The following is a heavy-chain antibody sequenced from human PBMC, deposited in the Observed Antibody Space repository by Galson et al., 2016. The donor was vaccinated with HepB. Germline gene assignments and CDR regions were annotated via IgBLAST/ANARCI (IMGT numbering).Heavy chain of an antibody. CDR2: ISRTGRTF. CDR1: GFSFSSYN. Sequence: LRLSCAAPGFSFSSYNMDWVRRAPGKVLEWVSYISRTGRTFYYPAPVRGGFTISSDNSKNTLYLQMNSLRAEDTAVYYCAKDPHLRYFDFWNGPPLDWGQGTLVTVSS. V-gene: IGHV3-48*01. CDR3: AKDPHLRYFDFWNGPPLD. D-gene: IGHD3-3*01. J-gene: IGHJ4*02.